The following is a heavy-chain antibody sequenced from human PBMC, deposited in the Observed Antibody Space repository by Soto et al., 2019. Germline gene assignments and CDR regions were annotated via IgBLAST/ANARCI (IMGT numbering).Heavy chain of an antibody. V-gene: IGHV1-69*02. CDR1: GGTFSSYT. D-gene: IGHD2-15*01. J-gene: IGHJ4*02. Sequence: GASVKVSCKASGGTFSSYTISWVRQAPGQGLEWMGRIIPILGIANYAQKFQGRVTITADESTSTAYMELSSLRSEDTAVYYCARGPPYCSGGSCYSRGHYYFDYWGQGTLVTVSS. CDR3: ARGPPYCSGGSCYSRGHYYFDY. CDR2: IIPILGIA.